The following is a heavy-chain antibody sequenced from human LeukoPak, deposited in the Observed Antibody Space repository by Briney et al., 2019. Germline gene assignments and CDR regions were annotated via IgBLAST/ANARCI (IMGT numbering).Heavy chain of an antibody. J-gene: IGHJ4*02. D-gene: IGHD3-10*01. CDR3: ARDRGGSGSYYRGRYFDY. CDR2: ISSSSSYI. V-gene: IGHV3-21*01. CDR1: GFTFSSYS. Sequence: GGSLRLSCAASGFTFSSYSMNWVRQAPGKGLEWVSSISSSSSYIYYADSVKGRFTISRDNAKNSLYLQMNSLRADDTAVYYCARDRGGSGSYYRGRYFDYWGQGTLVTVSS.